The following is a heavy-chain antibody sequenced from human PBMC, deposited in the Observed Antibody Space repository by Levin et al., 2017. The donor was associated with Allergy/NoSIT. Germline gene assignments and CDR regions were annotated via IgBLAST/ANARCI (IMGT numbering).Heavy chain of an antibody. Sequence: SGGSLRLSCAASGFTFSSYWMSWVRQAPGKGLEWVANIKQDGSEKYYVDSVKGRFTISRDNAKNSLYLQMNSLRAEDTAVYYCARDRGGSSGWLYYFDYWGQGTLVTVSS. CDR1: GFTFSSYW. CDR2: IKQDGSEK. D-gene: IGHD6-19*01. CDR3: ARDRGGSSGWLYYFDY. V-gene: IGHV3-7*01. J-gene: IGHJ4*02.